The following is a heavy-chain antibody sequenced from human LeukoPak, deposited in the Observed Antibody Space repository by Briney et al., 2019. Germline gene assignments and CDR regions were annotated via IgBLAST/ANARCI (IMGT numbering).Heavy chain of an antibody. D-gene: IGHD1-26*01. J-gene: IGHJ4*02. CDR2: INPSGGST. CDR3: ARGGGGGSYYGFDDY. V-gene: IGHV1-46*01. Sequence: GASVKVSCKASGYTFTRYYMHWVRQAPGQGLEWMGIINPSGGSTSYAQKFQGRVTMTRDMSTSTVYMELSSLRSEDTAVYYCARGGGGGSYYGFDDYWGQGTLVTVSS. CDR1: GYTFTRYY.